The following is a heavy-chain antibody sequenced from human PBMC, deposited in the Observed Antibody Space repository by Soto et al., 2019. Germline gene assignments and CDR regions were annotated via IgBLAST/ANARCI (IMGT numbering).Heavy chain of an antibody. CDR3: ARDRGRIAVAGPGLYYYYGMDV. CDR1: GGSISSYH. J-gene: IGHJ6*02. CDR2: IYYSGST. D-gene: IGHD6-19*01. Sequence: SETLSLTCTVSGGSISSYHWSWIRQPPGKGLEWIGYIYYSGSTNYNPSLKSRVTISVDTSKNQFSLKLSSVTAADTAVYYCARDRGRIAVAGPGLYYYYGMDVWGQGTTVTVSS. V-gene: IGHV4-59*01.